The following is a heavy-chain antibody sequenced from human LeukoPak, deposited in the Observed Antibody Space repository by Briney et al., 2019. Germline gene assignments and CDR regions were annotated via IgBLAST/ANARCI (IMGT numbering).Heavy chain of an antibody. Sequence: GGSLRLSCAASGFTVSSNDISWVRQAPGKGLEWVSVVYSGGTTYFADSVKGRFTISRDDSKNTLYLQMTSLRAEDTAVYYCARDTPTSGFGEFIFYYYGLDVWGQGTTVTVSS. CDR3: ARDTPTSGFGEFIFYYYGLDV. J-gene: IGHJ6*02. D-gene: IGHD3-10*01. CDR1: GFTVSSND. V-gene: IGHV3-66*01. CDR2: VYSGGTT.